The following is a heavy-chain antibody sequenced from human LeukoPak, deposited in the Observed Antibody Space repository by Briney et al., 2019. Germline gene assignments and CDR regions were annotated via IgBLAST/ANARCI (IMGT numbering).Heavy chain of an antibody. V-gene: IGHV3-23*01. CDR3: AKAHNWGLLLGYFDY. J-gene: IGHJ4*02. CDR1: GFTFSSYA. CDR2: ISGSGGST. Sequence: PGGSLRLSCAASGFTFSSYAMSWVRQAPGKGLEWVSAISGSGGSTYYADSVKGRFTISRDNPKNTLYLQMNSLRAEDTAVYYCAKAHNWGLLLGYFDYWGQGTLVTVSS. D-gene: IGHD2-21*01.